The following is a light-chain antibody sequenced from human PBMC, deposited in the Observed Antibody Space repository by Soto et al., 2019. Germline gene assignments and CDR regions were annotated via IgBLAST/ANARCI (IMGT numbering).Light chain of an antibody. CDR2: GAS. CDR3: QQSYSSRRFT. CDR1: QSINFY. Sequence: DIQMTQSPSSLSASVGDRVTITCRASQSINFYLNWYQQRPGKAPNLLIYGASTLQSGVPSRFSGSGPGTEFTLTISNLQPEDFATYYCQQSYSSRRFTFGQGTKLQIK. J-gene: IGKJ2*01. V-gene: IGKV1-39*01.